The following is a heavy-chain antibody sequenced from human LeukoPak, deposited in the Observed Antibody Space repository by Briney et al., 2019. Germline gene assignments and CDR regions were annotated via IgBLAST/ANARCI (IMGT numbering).Heavy chain of an antibody. CDR2: IISKPYRGTT. CDR3: TRGRDGYSYQFDG. CDR1: GFTLGDYV. V-gene: IGHV3-49*04. J-gene: IGHJ4*02. D-gene: IGHD5-24*01. Sequence: RTLRLSCAASGFTLGDYVMSWVPPAPGKGREWVSFIISKPYRGTTEYAASVKGRFNISRDDSKSIAYLQMNSLKTEDTAVYYCTRGRDGYSYQFDGWGEGTLVT.